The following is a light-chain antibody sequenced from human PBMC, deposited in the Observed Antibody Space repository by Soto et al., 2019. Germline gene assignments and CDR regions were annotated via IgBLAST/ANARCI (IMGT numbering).Light chain of an antibody. CDR2: KAS. CDR3: QQHSTYRLT. CDR1: QTISTL. V-gene: IGKV1-5*03. Sequence: DIQMTQSPSTLSASVGDRVTITSRASQTISTLLAWYQQRPGKAPNLLIYKASSLESGVPSKFSGSGSGTEFTRTISSLQPEDFGTSSCQQHSTYRLTFGQETKVEVK. J-gene: IGKJ1*01.